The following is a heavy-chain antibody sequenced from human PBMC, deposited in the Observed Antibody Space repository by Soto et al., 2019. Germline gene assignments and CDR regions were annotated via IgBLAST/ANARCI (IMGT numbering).Heavy chain of an antibody. Sequence: VSLQDTCQCAEDSFTNYWGGLMIKIPGKGLEWMGIIYPGDSDTRYSPSFQGQVTISADKSISTAYLQWSSLKASDTAMYYCAKKPSSSSGGWFDPWGQGTLVTV. V-gene: IGHV5-51*01. J-gene: IGHJ5*02. CDR1: EDSFTNYW. CDR2: IYPGDSDT. CDR3: AKKPSSSSGGWFDP. D-gene: IGHD6-6*01.